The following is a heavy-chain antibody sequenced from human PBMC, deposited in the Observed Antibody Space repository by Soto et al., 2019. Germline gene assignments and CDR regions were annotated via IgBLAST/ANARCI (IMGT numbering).Heavy chain of an antibody. V-gene: IGHV5-51*01. D-gene: IGHD1-26*01. Sequence: GESLKISGKVSGYSFSIYWIGWVRQMPGKGLEWMGIIYPGDSDTRYSPSFQGQVTISADKSISTAYLQWSSLKASDTAIYYCERPKAGGRPYRYDGMDVWGQGTRVTVSS. CDR1: GYSFSIYW. CDR3: ERPKAGGRPYRYDGMDV. CDR2: IYPGDSDT. J-gene: IGHJ6*02.